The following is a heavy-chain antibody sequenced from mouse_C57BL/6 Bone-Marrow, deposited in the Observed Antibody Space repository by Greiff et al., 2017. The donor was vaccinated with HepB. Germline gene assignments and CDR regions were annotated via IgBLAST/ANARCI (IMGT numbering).Heavy chain of an antibody. CDR2: ISDGGSYT. CDR1: GFTFSSYA. CDR3: ATNYGSSYYYYAMDY. D-gene: IGHD1-1*01. V-gene: IGHV5-4*03. J-gene: IGHJ4*01. Sequence: EVKLVESGGGLVKPGGSLKLSCAASGFTFSSYAMSWVRQTPEKRLEWVATISDGGSYTYYPDNVKGRFTLSRDNAKNNLYLQMSHLKSEDTAMYYCATNYGSSYYYYAMDYWGQGTSVTVSS.